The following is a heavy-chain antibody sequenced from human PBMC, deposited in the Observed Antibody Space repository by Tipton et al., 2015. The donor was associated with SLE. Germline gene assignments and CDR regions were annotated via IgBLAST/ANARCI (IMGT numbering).Heavy chain of an antibody. V-gene: IGHV4-59*12. CDR2: IYYSGST. CDR1: GGSISSYY. D-gene: IGHD2-21*02. J-gene: IGHJ5*02. CDR3: ARDAYCGGDCPRGWFDP. Sequence: TLSLTCTVSGGSISSYYWSWIRQPPGKGLEWIGYIYYSGSTNYNPSLKSRVTISVDTSKNQFSLKLSSVTAADTAVYYCARDAYCGGDCPRGWFDPWGQGTLVTVSS.